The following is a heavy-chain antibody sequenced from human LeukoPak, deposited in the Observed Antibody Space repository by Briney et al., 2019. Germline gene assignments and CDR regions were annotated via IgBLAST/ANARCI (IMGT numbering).Heavy chain of an antibody. Sequence: ASVKVSCKASGYTFTSYGISWVRQAPGQGLEWMGWINPNSGGTNYAQKFQGRVTMTRDTSISTAYMELSRLRFDDTAVYYCATLLADKPHGDYWGQGTLVTVSS. CDR1: GYTFTSYG. CDR3: ATLLADKPHGDY. V-gene: IGHV1-2*02. J-gene: IGHJ4*02. D-gene: IGHD1-26*01. CDR2: INPNSGGT.